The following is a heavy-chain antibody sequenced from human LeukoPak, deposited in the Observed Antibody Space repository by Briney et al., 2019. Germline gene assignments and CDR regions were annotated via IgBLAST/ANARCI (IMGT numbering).Heavy chain of an antibody. CDR2: IKTKTDGGTT. CDR3: TTLLRTFAFYS. D-gene: IGHD3-9*01. V-gene: IGHV3-15*01. J-gene: IGHJ3*02. Sequence: GGSLRLSCAASGFTFSNAWMSWVRQAPGQGLEWLGRIKTKTDGGTTDYTAPVKGRFTISRDESKNTLYLQMNSLKTEDTAVYYCTTLLRTFAFYSWGQGTMVTASS. CDR1: GFTFSNAW.